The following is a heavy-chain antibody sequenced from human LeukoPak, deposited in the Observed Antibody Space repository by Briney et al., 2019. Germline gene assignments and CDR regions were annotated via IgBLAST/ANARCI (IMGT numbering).Heavy chain of an antibody. Sequence: GGSLRLSCAASGFTFSSYSMNWVRQAPGKGLEWVSYISSSSSTIYYADSVKGRFTISRDNAKNSLYLQMNSLRAEDTAVYYCARVWAAAAASSDYWGQGTLVTVSS. V-gene: IGHV3-48*01. J-gene: IGHJ4*02. CDR3: ARVWAAAAASSDY. D-gene: IGHD6-13*01. CDR1: GFTFSSYS. CDR2: ISSSSSTI.